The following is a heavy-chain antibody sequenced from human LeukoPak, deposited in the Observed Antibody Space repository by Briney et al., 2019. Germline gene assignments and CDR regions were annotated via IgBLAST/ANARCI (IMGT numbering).Heavy chain of an antibody. D-gene: IGHD1-1*01. Sequence: GGSLRLSCAASGFTFSDYYMSWIREAPGRGLEWVSYISSSGSTIYYADSVKGRFTISRDNAKNSLYLQMNSLRAEDTAVYYCARDGIALYGTYYYYYMDVWGKGTTVTASS. CDR3: ARDGIALYGTYYYYYMDV. J-gene: IGHJ6*03. V-gene: IGHV3-11*01. CDR2: ISSSGSTI. CDR1: GFTFSDYY.